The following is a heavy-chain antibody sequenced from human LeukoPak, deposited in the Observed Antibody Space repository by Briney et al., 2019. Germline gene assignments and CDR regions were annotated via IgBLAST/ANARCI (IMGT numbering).Heavy chain of an antibody. CDR3: ARGGIANNWFDP. CDR1: GWSFSGYY. Sequence: SETLSLTCAVYGWSFSGYYWSWIHQPPGKGLEWIGEINHSGSTNYNPSLKSRVTISVDTSKNQFSLKLSSVTAADTAVYYCARGGIANNWFDPWGQGTLVTVSS. D-gene: IGHD6-13*01. V-gene: IGHV4-34*01. CDR2: INHSGST. J-gene: IGHJ5*02.